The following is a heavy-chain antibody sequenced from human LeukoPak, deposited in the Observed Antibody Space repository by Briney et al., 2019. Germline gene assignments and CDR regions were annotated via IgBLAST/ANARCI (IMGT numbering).Heavy chain of an antibody. CDR2: INHSGST. V-gene: IGHV4-34*01. CDR3: ARGRFSSSWPFDY. D-gene: IGHD6-13*01. J-gene: IGHJ4*02. Sequence: RPSETLSLTCAVYGGSFSGYYWSWIRQPPGKGLEWIGEINHSGSTNYNPSLKSRVTISVDTSKNQFSLKLSSVTAADTAVYYCARGRFSSSWPFDYWGQGALVTVSS. CDR1: GGSFSGYY.